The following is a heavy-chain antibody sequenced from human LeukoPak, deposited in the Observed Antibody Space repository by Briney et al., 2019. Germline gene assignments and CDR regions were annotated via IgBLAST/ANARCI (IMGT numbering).Heavy chain of an antibody. V-gene: IGHV3-9*01. J-gene: IGHJ3*02. Sequence: GRSLRLSCAASGFTFDDYAMPWVRQAPGKGLEWVSGISWNSGSIGYADSVKGRFTISRDNAKNSLYLQMNSLRAEDTALYYCAKDISFYDSSGFDAFDIWGQGTMVTVSS. CDR1: GFTFDDYA. CDR3: AKDISFYDSSGFDAFDI. D-gene: IGHD3-22*01. CDR2: ISWNSGSI.